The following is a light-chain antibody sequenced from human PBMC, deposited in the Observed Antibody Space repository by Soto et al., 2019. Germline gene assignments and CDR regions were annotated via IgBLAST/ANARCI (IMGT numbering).Light chain of an antibody. J-gene: IGKJ1*01. CDR1: QIISKR. V-gene: IGKV1-5*01. Sequence: GDGVTITCRASQIISKRLAWYQQKPGKAPKYLIYDASSLDSGAPSRSSGSGSGTKFTLTIASLQPDDFATYYCQQYETFSGTFGPGTKVDIK. CDR2: DAS. CDR3: QQYETFSGT.